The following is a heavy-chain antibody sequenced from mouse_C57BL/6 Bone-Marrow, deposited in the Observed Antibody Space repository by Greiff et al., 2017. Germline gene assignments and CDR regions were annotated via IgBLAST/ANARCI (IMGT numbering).Heavy chain of an antibody. Sequence: VQLQQSGPGLVQPSQSLSITCTVSGFSLTSYGVHWVCQSPGKGLEWLGVIWGGGSRDYNAAFISRLSISKDKSKSQVFFKMNSLQADDTAIYYCARPMTLSYWGQGTLVTVSA. CDR3: ARPMTLSY. V-gene: IGHV2-2*01. J-gene: IGHJ3*01. CDR1: GFSLTSYG. D-gene: IGHD2-3*01. CDR2: IWGGGSR.